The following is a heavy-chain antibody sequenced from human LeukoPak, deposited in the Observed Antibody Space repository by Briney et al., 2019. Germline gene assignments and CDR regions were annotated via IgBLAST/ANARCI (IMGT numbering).Heavy chain of an antibody. Sequence: SETLSLTCTVSGGSISSYYWSWIRQPPGKGLEWIGYIYYSGSTNYNPSLKSRVTISVDTSKNQFSLKLSSVTAADTAVYYCARHIVDGQWLANWFDPWGQGTLVTVSS. CDR3: ARHIVDGQWLANWFDP. V-gene: IGHV4-59*08. CDR2: IYYSGST. CDR1: GGSISSYY. D-gene: IGHD6-19*01. J-gene: IGHJ5*02.